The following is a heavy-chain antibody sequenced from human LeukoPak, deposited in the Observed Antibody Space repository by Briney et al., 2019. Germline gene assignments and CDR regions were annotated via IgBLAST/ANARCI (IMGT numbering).Heavy chain of an antibody. J-gene: IGHJ4*02. Sequence: ASVKVSCKASGYTFTGYYMHWVRQPPGQGLEWMDWINPTSGGTNHAQKFQGRVTMTRDTSISTAYMELSRLRSDDTAVYYCARREVAVSFDYWGQGTLVTVSS. CDR1: GYTFTGYY. D-gene: IGHD6-19*01. CDR2: INPTSGGT. V-gene: IGHV1-2*02. CDR3: ARREVAVSFDY.